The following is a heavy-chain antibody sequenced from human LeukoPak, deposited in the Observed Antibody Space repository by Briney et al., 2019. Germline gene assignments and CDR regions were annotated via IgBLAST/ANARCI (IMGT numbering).Heavy chain of an antibody. CDR2: IYYSGRT. J-gene: IGHJ6*03. CDR3: ARDWGVEGRPGYMDV. V-gene: IGHV4-59*01. Sequence: SETLSLTGTGSGCSISNKYLSWIRQPPGKGLEGVGYIYYSGRTNYHPSLKSRITILVDTSKNQVSLKLSSVTAADTAVYFCARDWGVEGRPGYMDVLGKGTTVTVSS. D-gene: IGHD6-6*01. CDR1: GCSISNKY.